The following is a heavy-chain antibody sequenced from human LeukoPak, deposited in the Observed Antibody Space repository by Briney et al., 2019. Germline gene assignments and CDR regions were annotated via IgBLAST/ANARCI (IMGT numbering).Heavy chain of an antibody. CDR2: INPSGGST. J-gene: IGHJ5*02. V-gene: IGHV1-46*01. CDR1: GYTFTSYY. Sequence: ASVKVSCKASGYTFTSYYMHWVRQAPGQGLEWMGIINPSGGSTSYAQKFQGRVTMTRDTSTSTVYMELSSLRSEDTAVYYCARASYCSSTSCYWELREDRYWFDPWGQGTLVTVSS. D-gene: IGHD2-2*01. CDR3: ARASYCSSTSCYWELREDRYWFDP.